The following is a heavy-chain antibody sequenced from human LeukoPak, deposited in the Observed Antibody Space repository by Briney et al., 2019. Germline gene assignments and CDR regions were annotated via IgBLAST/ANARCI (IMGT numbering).Heavy chain of an antibody. Sequence: ASVKVSCKASGGTFSSYAISWVRQAPGQGLEWMGGIIPIFGTANYAQKFQDRVTITADKSTSTAYMELSSLRSEDTAVYYCARDREYSSSSAAYYMDVWGKGTTVTVSS. J-gene: IGHJ6*03. CDR2: IIPIFGTA. D-gene: IGHD6-6*01. CDR1: GGTFSSYA. CDR3: ARDREYSSSSAAYYMDV. V-gene: IGHV1-69*06.